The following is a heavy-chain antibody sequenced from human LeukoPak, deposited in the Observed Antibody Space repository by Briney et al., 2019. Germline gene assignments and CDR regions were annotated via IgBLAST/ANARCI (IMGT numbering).Heavy chain of an antibody. CDR2: MNPNTGDT. D-gene: IGHD1-26*01. J-gene: IGHJ4*02. CDR3: TRDSLSGSSRDH. Sequence: ASVRVSCKSSGYTCTGYEFNWARQATGQGLEWMGWMNPNTGDTGYAQKFQGRVTMTRNSSIDTDYMELSGLRSEDTAVYYCTRDSLSGSSRDHGGQGTLLTVSS. CDR1: GYTCTGYE. V-gene: IGHV1-8*01.